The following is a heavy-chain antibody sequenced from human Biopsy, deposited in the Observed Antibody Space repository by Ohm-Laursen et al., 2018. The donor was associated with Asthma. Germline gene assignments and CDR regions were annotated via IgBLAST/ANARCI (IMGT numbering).Heavy chain of an antibody. CDR3: ARTYYDFLTGQVKDVFGV. V-gene: IGHV1-3*01. CDR1: GYNFISFA. CDR2: VNPGNGDT. D-gene: IGHD3-9*01. Sequence: GASVKVSCKASGYNFISFAIPWVRQAPGQRLEWMGWVNPGNGDTKYSQKFQGRVTITRDTSASTAYMELRSLRSEDTATYYCARTYYDFLTGQVKDVFGVWGQGTMVTVSS. J-gene: IGHJ3*01.